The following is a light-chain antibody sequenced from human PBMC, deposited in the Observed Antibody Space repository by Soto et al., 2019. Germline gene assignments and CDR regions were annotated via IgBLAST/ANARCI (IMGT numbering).Light chain of an antibody. Sequence: EIVLIPAAAILSIKTGERATLSCRASQSVSSYLAWYQQKPGQAPRLLIYDASNRATGIPARFSGSGSGTDFTLTISSLEPEDFAVYYCQQRSNWLTFGGGTKVDIK. V-gene: IGKV3-11*01. J-gene: IGKJ4*01. CDR2: DAS. CDR3: QQRSNWLT. CDR1: QSVSSY.